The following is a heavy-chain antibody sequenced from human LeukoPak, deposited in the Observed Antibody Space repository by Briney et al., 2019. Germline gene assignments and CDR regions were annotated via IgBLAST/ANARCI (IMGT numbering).Heavy chain of an antibody. D-gene: IGHD6-13*01. J-gene: IGHJ4*02. CDR2: IKQDGSEK. V-gene: IGHV3-7*01. Sequence: GGSLRLSCAASGFTFDDYAMHWVRQAPGKGLEWVANIKQDGSEKYYVDSVKGRFTISRDNAKNSLYLQMDSLRAEDTAVYYCARDGSSWQDYYFDYWGQGTLVTVSS. CDR3: ARDGSSWQDYYFDY. CDR1: GFTFDDYA.